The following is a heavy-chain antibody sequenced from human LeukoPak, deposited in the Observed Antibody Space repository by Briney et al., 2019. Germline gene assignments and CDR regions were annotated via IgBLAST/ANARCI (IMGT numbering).Heavy chain of an antibody. CDR3: ARPVDTAMITGFDY. CDR2: ITGTSSGI. J-gene: IGHJ4*02. Sequence: GGYLSLSCAASGFTFTSYAMNWVRQAPGKGLEWVAGITGTSSGIYYADSVRGRFTVSRDNAQKSVYLQMKSLRVEDTGVYYCARPVDTAMITGFDYWGQGTLVTVSS. CDR1: GFTFTSYA. D-gene: IGHD5-18*01. V-gene: IGHV3-48*01.